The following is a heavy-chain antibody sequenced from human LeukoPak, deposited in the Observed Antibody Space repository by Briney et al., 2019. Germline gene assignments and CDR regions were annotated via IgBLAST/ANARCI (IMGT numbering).Heavy chain of an antibody. CDR1: GFTFSSYE. CDR3: ARDRLHYDSLTGYPAD. Sequence: GRSLRLSCAASGFTFSSYEMNWVRQAPGKGLEWVSYISSSGSSIYYADSVKGRFTISRDNSKNTLYLQMNSLRAEDTAVYYCARDRLHYDSLTGYPADWGQGTLVTVSS. CDR2: ISSSGSSI. J-gene: IGHJ4*02. D-gene: IGHD3-9*01. V-gene: IGHV3-48*03.